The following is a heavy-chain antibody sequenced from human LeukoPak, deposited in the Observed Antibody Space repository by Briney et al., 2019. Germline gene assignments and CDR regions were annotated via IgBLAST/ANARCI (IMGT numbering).Heavy chain of an antibody. V-gene: IGHV4-31*03. CDR3: ARVIGYDAFDI. D-gene: IGHD3-16*01. Sequence: ETSETLSLTCTVSGGSISSGGYYWSWIRQHPGKGLEWIGYIYHSGSTYYNPSLKSRVTISVDRSKNQFSLKLSSVTAADTAVYYCARVIGYDAFDIWGQGTMVTVSS. J-gene: IGHJ3*02. CDR2: IYHSGST. CDR1: GGSISSGGYY.